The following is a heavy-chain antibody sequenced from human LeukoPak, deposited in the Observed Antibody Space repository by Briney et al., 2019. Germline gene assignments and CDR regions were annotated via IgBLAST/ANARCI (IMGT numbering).Heavy chain of an antibody. CDR3: TREYSSSSGKAFDI. CDR1: GFTFSSYG. D-gene: IGHD6-6*01. CDR2: ISYDGSNK. Sequence: GGSLRLSCAASGFTFSSYGMHWVRQAPGKGLEWVAVISYDGSNKYYADSVKGRFTISRDNSKNTLYLQMNSLRAEDTAVYYCTREYSSSSGKAFDIWGQGTMVTVSS. J-gene: IGHJ3*02. V-gene: IGHV3-30*03.